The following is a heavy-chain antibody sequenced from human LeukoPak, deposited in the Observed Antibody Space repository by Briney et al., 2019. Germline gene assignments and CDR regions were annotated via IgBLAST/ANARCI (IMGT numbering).Heavy chain of an antibody. J-gene: IGHJ5*02. CDR3: ARELPRITMVRGRPIFRGSGFDP. Sequence: GASVKVSCKASGYTFTGYYMHWVRQAPGQGLEWMGWINPNSGGTNYAQKFQGRVTMTRDTSISTAYMELSRLRSDDTAVYYCARELPRITMVRGRPIFRGSGFDPWGQGTLVTVSS. CDR1: GYTFTGYY. CDR2: INPNSGGT. D-gene: IGHD3-10*01. V-gene: IGHV1-2*02.